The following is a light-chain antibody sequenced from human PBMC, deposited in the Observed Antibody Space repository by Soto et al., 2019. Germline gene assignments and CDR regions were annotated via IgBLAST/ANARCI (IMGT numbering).Light chain of an antibody. J-gene: IGLJ1*01. CDR3: QAWDSSTAV. CDR1: KLGDKY. CDR2: RNN. Sequence: SYELTQPPSVSVSPGQTASITCSGDKLGDKYACWYQQKPGQSPVLVIYRNNKRPSGIPERFSGSNSGNTATLTISGTQSMDEADYYCQAWDSSTAVFGTGTKLTVL. V-gene: IGLV3-1*01.